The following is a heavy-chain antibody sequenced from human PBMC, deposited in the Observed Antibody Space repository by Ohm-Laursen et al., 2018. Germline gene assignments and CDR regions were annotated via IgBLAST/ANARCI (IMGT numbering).Heavy chain of an antibody. D-gene: IGHD6-13*01. CDR2: INPNSGGT. V-gene: IGHV1-2*02. J-gene: IGHJ4*02. CDR3: ARAFPRKYSSSWYYFDY. Sequence: GASVKVSCKASGYTFTGYYMHWVRQAPGQGLEWMGWINPNSGGTNYAQKFQGRVTMTRDTSISTAYMELSRLRSDDTAVYYCARAFPRKYSSSWYYFDYWGQGTLVTVSS. CDR1: GYTFTGYY.